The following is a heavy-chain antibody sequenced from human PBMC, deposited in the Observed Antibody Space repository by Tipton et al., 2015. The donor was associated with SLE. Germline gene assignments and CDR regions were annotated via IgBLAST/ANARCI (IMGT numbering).Heavy chain of an antibody. CDR3: ARDKSGVVAD. CDR1: GGSISSGGYS. CDR2: IYYSGST. J-gene: IGHJ4*02. Sequence: TLSLTCAVSGGSISSGGYSWGWIRQPPGKGLEWIGNIYYSGSTYYNPSLKSRVTISVDTSKNQFSLKLTSVTAADTAVYYCARDKSGVVADWGQGTLVTVSS. D-gene: IGHD2-15*01. V-gene: IGHV4-39*07.